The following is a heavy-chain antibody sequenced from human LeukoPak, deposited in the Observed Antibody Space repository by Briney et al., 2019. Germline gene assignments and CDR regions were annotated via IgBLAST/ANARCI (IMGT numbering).Heavy chain of an antibody. CDR2: IYHSGST. CDR3: ARGKSRGSHIDY. D-gene: IGHD1-26*01. CDR1: AYSISSGYY. J-gene: IGHJ4*02. Sequence: AETLSLTCTVSAYSISSGYYWGWIRQPPGKGLEWIGSIYHSGSTYYNPSLKSRVTISVDTSKNQFSLRLRSVTAADTAVYYCARGKSRGSHIDYWGPGTLVTVSS. V-gene: IGHV4-38-2*02.